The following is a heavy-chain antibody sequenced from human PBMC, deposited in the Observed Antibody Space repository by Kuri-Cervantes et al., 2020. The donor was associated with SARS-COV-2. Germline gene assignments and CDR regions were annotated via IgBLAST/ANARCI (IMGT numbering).Heavy chain of an antibody. V-gene: IGHV3-23*01. Sequence: GGSLRLSCAASGFTFSNYAMSWVRQAPGKGLEWVSAISGSGGSTYYADSVKGRFTISRDNSKNTLYLQMNSLRAEDTAVYYCAKDQGDSYGISYFDYWGQGTLVTVSS. CDR3: AKDQGDSYGISYFDY. CDR1: GFTFSNYA. CDR2: ISGSGGST. D-gene: IGHD5-18*01. J-gene: IGHJ4*02.